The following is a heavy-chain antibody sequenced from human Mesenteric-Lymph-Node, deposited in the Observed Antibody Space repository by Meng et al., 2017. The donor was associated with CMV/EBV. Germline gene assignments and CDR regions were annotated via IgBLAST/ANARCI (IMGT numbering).Heavy chain of an antibody. Sequence: GESLKISCAASGFTFSSYAMYWVRQAPGKGLEWVAFIRYDGSNKRYADSVKGRFTISRDDSKNTLYLQMNSLRGEDTAVYYCAKDVVNVGQYPDYWGQGTLVTVSS. CDR2: IRYDGSNK. D-gene: IGHD2-2*01. CDR3: AKDVVNVGQYPDY. J-gene: IGHJ4*02. V-gene: IGHV3-30*02. CDR1: GFTFSSYA.